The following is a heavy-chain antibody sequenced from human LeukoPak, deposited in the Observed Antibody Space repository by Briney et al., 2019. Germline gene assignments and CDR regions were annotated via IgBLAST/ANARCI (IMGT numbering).Heavy chain of an antibody. Sequence: SETLSLTCTVSGGSITSYYWSWIRQPPGKGLEWIGYIYYSGSTNYNPSLKSRVTISVDTSKNQFSLKLSSVTAADTAVYYCARGGVNYKIAGPWGQGALDTVSS. D-gene: IGHD3-10*01. J-gene: IGHJ5*02. CDR3: ARGGVNYKIAGP. CDR1: GGSITSYY. V-gene: IGHV4-59*01. CDR2: IYYSGST.